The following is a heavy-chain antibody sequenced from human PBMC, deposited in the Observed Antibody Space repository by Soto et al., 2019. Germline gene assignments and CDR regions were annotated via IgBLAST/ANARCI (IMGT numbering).Heavy chain of an antibody. Sequence: QVQLVQSGAEVKKPGASVKVPCKASGYNFTDYALHWVRQAPGQGLEWMGWINPDNSNTKYSQKFQGRVTISSDTSANTAYMELRSLTSEDTAVYYWAVVFYYYGSGSDSWGQGTLVIASS. V-gene: IGHV1-3*01. J-gene: IGHJ5*02. CDR1: GYNFTDYA. D-gene: IGHD3-10*01. CDR2: INPDNSNT. CDR3: AVVFYYYGSGSDS.